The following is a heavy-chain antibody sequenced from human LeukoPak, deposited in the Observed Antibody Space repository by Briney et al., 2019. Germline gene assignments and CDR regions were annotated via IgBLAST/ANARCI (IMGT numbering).Heavy chain of an antibody. V-gene: IGHV3-33*06. D-gene: IGHD1-26*01. CDR1: GFTFSSYG. Sequence: GGSLRLSCAASGFTFSSYGMHWVRQAPGKGLEWVAVIWYDGSNKYYADSVKGRFTISRDNSKNTLYLQMNSLRAEDTALYFCAKKAQYNGNYPLDYWGQGTLVTVSS. CDR3: AKKAQYNGNYPLDY. CDR2: IWYDGSNK. J-gene: IGHJ4*02.